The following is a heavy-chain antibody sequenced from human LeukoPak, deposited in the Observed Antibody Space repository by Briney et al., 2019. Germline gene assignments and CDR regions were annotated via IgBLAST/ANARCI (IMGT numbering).Heavy chain of an antibody. CDR1: GYTLTALS. J-gene: IGHJ4*02. CDR2: FDPEDGET. CDR3: ATGEWLRLRVRDPARPRSSGYYFDY. D-gene: IGHD5-12*01. Sequence: ASVKVSCKVSGYTLTALSMHWVRQAPGKGLEWMGGFDPEDGETIYAQKFQGRVTMTEDTYTDTAYMELSSLRSEDTAVYYCATGEWLRLRVRDPARPRSSGYYFDYWGQGTLVTVSS. V-gene: IGHV1-24*01.